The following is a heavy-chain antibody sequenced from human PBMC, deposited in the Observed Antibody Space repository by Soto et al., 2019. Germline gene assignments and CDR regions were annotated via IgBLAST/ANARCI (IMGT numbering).Heavy chain of an antibody. V-gene: IGHV5-51*01. CDR3: ATTVATNYYYYYGMDV. CDR1: GYSFTSYW. CDR2: IYPGDSDT. Sequence: GESLKISCKGSGYSFTSYWIGWVRQMPRKGLEWMGIIYPGDSDTRYSPSFQGQVTISADKSISTAYLQWSSLKASDTAMYYCATTVATNYYYYYGMDVWGQGTTVTVSS. J-gene: IGHJ6*02. D-gene: IGHD5-12*01.